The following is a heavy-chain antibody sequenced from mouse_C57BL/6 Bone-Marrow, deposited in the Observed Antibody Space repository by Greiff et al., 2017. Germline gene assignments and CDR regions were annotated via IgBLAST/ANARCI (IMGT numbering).Heavy chain of an antibody. CDR2: IRNKANGYTT. CDR3: ASLYYDYDGGYFDV. V-gene: IGHV7-3*01. CDR1: GFTFTDYY. D-gene: IGHD2-4*01. Sequence: EVKLVESGGGLVQPGGSLSLSCAASGFTFTDYYMSWVRQPPGKALEWLGFIRNKANGYTTEYSSSVKGRFTISRDNSQSILYLQMNALRAEDRATYYCASLYYDYDGGYFDVWGTGTTVTVSA. J-gene: IGHJ1*03.